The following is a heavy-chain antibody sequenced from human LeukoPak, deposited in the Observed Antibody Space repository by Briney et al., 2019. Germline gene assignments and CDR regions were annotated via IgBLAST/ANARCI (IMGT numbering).Heavy chain of an antibody. D-gene: IGHD2/OR15-2a*01. V-gene: IGHV3-74*01. CDR2: INSDGSWT. J-gene: IGHJ4*02. Sequence: GGSLRLSCAASGNYWMHWVRQAPGKGLVWVSHINSDGSWTSYADSVEGRFTISKDNAKNTVYLQMNSLRAEGTAVYYCVSFYETYWGRGTLVTVSS. CDR3: VSFYETY. CDR1: GNYW.